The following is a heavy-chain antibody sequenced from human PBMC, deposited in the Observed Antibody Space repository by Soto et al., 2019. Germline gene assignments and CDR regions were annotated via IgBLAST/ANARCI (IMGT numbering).Heavy chain of an antibody. CDR2: VIPILGQA. J-gene: IGHJ4*02. CDR1: GGIFSSYA. D-gene: IGHD1-26*01. V-gene: IGHV1-69*13. CDR3: ARVGGVGAPPGADY. Sequence: SVKVSCRASGGIFSSYAISWLRQAPGQGLEWMGAVIPILGQAYYAQNLQDRVTITADESTRTTYMELSSLRSEDTAVYFCARVGGVGAPPGADYWGQGTLVTVSS.